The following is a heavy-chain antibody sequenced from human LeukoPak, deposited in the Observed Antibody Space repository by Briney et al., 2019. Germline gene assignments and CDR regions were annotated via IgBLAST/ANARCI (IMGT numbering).Heavy chain of an antibody. Sequence: SETLSLTCTVSGGSISSYYWSWIRQPAGKGLEWIGRIYTSGSTNYNPSLKSRVTMSVDTSKNQFSLKLSSVTAADTAVYYCARAPRITIFGVVKNWFDPWGQGTLVTVSS. CDR3: ARAPRITIFGVVKNWFDP. V-gene: IGHV4-4*07. D-gene: IGHD3-3*01. CDR2: IYTSGST. J-gene: IGHJ5*02. CDR1: GGSISSYY.